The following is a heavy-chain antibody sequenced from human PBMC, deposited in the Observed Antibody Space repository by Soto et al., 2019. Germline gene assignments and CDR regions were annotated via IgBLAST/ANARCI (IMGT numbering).Heavy chain of an antibody. CDR1: GFTFSSYA. V-gene: IGHV3-23*01. CDR3: AKDRTTEGSDWFDP. CDR2: ISGSGGST. Sequence: GESLKISCAASGFTFSSYAMSWVRQAPGKGLEWVSAISGSGGSTYYADSVKGRFTISRDNSKNTLYLQMNSLRAEDTAVYYCAKDRTTEGSDWFDPWGQGTLVTVSS. D-gene: IGHD1-1*01. J-gene: IGHJ5*02.